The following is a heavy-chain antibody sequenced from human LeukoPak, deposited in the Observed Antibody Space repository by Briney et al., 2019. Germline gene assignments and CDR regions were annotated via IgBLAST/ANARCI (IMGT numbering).Heavy chain of an antibody. CDR1: GFTFSNAW. CDR3: TTAPVTDAPPIDDAFDI. J-gene: IGHJ3*02. CDR2: IKSKTDGGTT. Sequence: GGSLRLSCAASGFTFSNAWMSWVRQAPGKGLEWVGRIKSKTDGGTTDYAAPVKGRFTISRDDSKSTLYLQMNSLKTEDTAVYYCTTAPVTDAPPIDDAFDIWGQGTMVTVSS. D-gene: IGHD2-21*02. V-gene: IGHV3-15*01.